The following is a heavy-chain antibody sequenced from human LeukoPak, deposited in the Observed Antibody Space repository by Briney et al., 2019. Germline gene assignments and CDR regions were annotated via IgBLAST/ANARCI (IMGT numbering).Heavy chain of an antibody. V-gene: IGHV3-23*01. CDR3: AHHSSSWYAAFDI. CDR2: INGSGGST. J-gene: IGHJ3*02. Sequence: GGSLRLSCAASGFTFSSYAMSWVRQAPGKGLEWVSAINGSGGSTYYADSVKGRFTISRDNSKNTLYLQMNSLRAEDTAVYYCAHHSSSWYAAFDIWGQGTMVTVSS. D-gene: IGHD6-13*01. CDR1: GFTFSSYA.